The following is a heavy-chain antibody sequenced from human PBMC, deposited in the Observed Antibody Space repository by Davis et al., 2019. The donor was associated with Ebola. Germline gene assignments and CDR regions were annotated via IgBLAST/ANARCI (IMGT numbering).Heavy chain of an antibody. CDR3: ARVAIASGATHFDY. CDR2: INPNSGGT. CDR1: GYTFIDYY. Sequence: ASVKVSCKTSGYTFIDYYIHWVRQVPGQGLEWMGRINPNSGGTNYAQKFQGRVTMTRDTSISTVYMELSSLISDDTAVYYCARVAIASGATHFDYWGQGTLVTVSS. J-gene: IGHJ4*02. D-gene: IGHD2-15*01. V-gene: IGHV1-2*06.